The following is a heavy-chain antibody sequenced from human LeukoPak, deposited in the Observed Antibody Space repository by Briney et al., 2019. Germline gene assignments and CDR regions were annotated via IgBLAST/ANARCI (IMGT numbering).Heavy chain of an antibody. J-gene: IGHJ4*02. D-gene: IGHD3-22*01. V-gene: IGHV3-23*01. CDR2: ISDSGGST. CDR3: ASSYGSSAYYPFDY. CDR1: GFAFRNNA. Sequence: GPSLRLSCVASGFAFRNNAMSWVRQAPGKGLEWVSLISDSGGSTNYADSVKGRFTISRDNSKNTLYLQMNTLRAEDTAIYYCASSYGSSAYYPFDYWGQGTLVTVFS.